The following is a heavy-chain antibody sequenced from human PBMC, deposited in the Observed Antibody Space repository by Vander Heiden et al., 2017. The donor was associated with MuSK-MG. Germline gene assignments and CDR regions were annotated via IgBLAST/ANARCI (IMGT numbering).Heavy chain of an antibody. Sequence: QVQLVQSGAEVKKPGASVKVSCKASGYTFTGYYMHWVRQAPGQGLEWMGWINPNSGGTNYAQKCQGRVTMTRDTSISTAYMELSRLRSDDTAVYYCARDRYSSGWSFYYGMDVWGQGTTVTVSS. V-gene: IGHV1-2*02. D-gene: IGHD6-19*01. CDR1: GYTFTGYY. J-gene: IGHJ6*02. CDR2: INPNSGGT. CDR3: ARDRYSSGWSFYYGMDV.